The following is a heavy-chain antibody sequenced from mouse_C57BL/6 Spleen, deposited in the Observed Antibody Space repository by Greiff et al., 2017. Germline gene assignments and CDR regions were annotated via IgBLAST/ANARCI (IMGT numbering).Heavy chain of an antibody. D-gene: IGHD3-3*01. CDR2: IRLKSDNYAT. CDR1: GFTFSNYW. Sequence: QSGGGLVQPGGSMKLSCVASGFTFSNYWMNWVRQSPEKGLEWVAQIRLKSDNYATHYAESVKGRFTISRDDSKSSVYLQMNNLRAEDTGIYYCTAIRRGYFDYWGQGTTLTVSS. J-gene: IGHJ2*01. V-gene: IGHV6-3*01. CDR3: TAIRRGYFDY.